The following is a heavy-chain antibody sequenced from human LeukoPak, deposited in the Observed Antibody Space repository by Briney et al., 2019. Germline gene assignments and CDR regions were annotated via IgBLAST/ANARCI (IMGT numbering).Heavy chain of an antibody. CDR2: VTSDGGTT. V-gene: IGHV3-64D*06. CDR1: GFTFSTYD. J-gene: IGHJ4*02. Sequence: GGSLRLSCSASGFTFSTYDTHWVRQAPGEELEYISGVTSDGGTTYHADSVKGRFTISRDNSKNTLYLQMSNLRVEDAAVYYFVKVSSTVGATYFDYWGQGTLVTVSS. D-gene: IGHD1-26*01. CDR3: VKVSSTVGATYFDY.